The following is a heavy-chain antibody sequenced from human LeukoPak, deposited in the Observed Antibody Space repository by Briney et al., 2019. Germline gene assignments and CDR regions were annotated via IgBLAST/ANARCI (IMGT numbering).Heavy chain of an antibody. J-gene: IGHJ4*02. D-gene: IGHD2-15*01. CDR2: IIPIFGTA. V-gene: IGHV1-69*05. Sequence: GASVKVSCKASGGTFSSYAISWVRQAPGQGLEWMGGIIPIFGTANYAQKFQGRVTITTDESTSTAYMELSSPRSEDTAVYYCARGYCSGGSCERMPLDYWGQGTLVTVSS. CDR1: GGTFSSYA. CDR3: ARGYCSGGSCERMPLDY.